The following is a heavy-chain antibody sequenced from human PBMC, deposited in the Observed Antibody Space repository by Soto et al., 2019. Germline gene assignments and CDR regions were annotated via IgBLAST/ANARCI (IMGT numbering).Heavy chain of an antibody. V-gene: IGHV4-34*12. J-gene: IGHJ4*02. Sequence: KASETLSLTCAVYGGSFSDYYWSWIRQPPGKGLEWIGEIIHSGNTNYNPSLKSRVTLSVDTSKNQFSLKMRSVTAADTAMYYCARRTYYSGWHLDYWAQGTLVTVSS. CDR3: ARRTYYSGWHLDY. D-gene: IGHD6-19*01. CDR1: GGSFSDYY. CDR2: IIHSGNT.